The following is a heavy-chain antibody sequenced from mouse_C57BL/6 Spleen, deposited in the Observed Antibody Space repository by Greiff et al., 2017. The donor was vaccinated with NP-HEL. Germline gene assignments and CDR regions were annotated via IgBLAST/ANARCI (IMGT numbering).Heavy chain of an antibody. V-gene: IGHV1-64*01. D-gene: IGHD1-1*01. CDR1: GYTFTSYW. Sequence: QVQLQQPGAELVKPGASVKLSCKASGYTFTSYWMHWVKQRPGQGLEWIGMIHPNSGSTNYNEKFKSKATLTVDKSSSTAYMQLSSLTSEDSAVYYGARGGVSSYAMDYWGQGTSVTVSS. J-gene: IGHJ4*01. CDR2: IHPNSGST. CDR3: ARGGVSSYAMDY.